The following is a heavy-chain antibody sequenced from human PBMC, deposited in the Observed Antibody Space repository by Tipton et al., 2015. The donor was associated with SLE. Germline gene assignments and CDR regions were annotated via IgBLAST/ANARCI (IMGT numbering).Heavy chain of an antibody. J-gene: IGHJ4*02. CDR1: GDSIVSYY. V-gene: IGHV4-4*07. CDR2: IHTSGNI. Sequence: TLSLTCTVSGDSIVSYYWSWIRQPAGKGLEWIGRIHTSGNINYNPSLKSRVTMPLDTSKNQFSLRLSSVTAADTAIYYCARDPEGYLDWSTSGYFDFWGQGSVVTVSS. CDR3: ARDPEGYLDWSTSGYFDF. D-gene: IGHD3-9*01.